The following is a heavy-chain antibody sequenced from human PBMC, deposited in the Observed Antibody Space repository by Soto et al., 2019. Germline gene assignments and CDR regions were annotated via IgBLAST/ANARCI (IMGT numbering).Heavy chain of an antibody. J-gene: IGHJ6*02. CDR1: GGSFSGYY. Sequence: PSETLSLTCAVYGGSFSGYYWSWIRQPPGKGLEWIGEINHSGSTNYNPSLKSRVTISVDTSKNQFSLKLSSVTAADTAVYYCARGNITMVRGVLFGMDVWGQGTTVTVSS. CDR2: INHSGST. V-gene: IGHV4-34*01. CDR3: ARGNITMVRGVLFGMDV. D-gene: IGHD3-10*01.